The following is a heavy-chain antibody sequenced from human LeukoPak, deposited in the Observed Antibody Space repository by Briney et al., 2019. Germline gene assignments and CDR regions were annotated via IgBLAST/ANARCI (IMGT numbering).Heavy chain of an antibody. CDR2: IDSDGSRT. D-gene: IGHD4-23*01. CDR1: GFTFSGYW. CDR3: ARTYGGFDY. V-gene: IGHV3-74*01. Sequence: PGGSLRLSCAASGFTFSGYWMHWVRHAPGKGLVWVSRIDSDGSRTTYAHSVKGRFTISRDNAKNTLYLQMNSLRAEDTAVYYCARTYGGFDYWGQGTPVTVSS. J-gene: IGHJ4*02.